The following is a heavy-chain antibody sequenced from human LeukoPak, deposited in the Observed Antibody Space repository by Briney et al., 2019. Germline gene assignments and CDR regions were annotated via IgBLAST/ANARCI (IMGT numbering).Heavy chain of an antibody. CDR1: GFTFSSYA. V-gene: IGHV3-30-3*01. CDR3: ATVLEGDY. J-gene: IGHJ4*02. CDR2: ISYDGSNK. D-gene: IGHD3-3*01. Sequence: GGSLRLSCAASGFTFSSYAMHWVRQAPGKGLEWVAVISYDGSNKYYADSVKGRFTISRDNSKNTLYLQMNSLRAEDTAVYYCATVLEGDYWGQGTLVTVSS.